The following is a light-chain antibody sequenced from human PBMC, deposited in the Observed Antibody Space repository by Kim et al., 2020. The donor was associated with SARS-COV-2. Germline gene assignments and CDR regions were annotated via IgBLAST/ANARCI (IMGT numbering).Light chain of an antibody. CDR2: EDN. CDR1: SGSIASNY. J-gene: IGLJ2*01. CDR3: QSYDSSNRV. Sequence: NFMLTQPHSVSESPWKTVTISCTRSSGSIASNYVQWYQQRPGSAPTTVIYEDNQRPSGVPDRFSGSIDSSSNSASLTISGLKTEDEADYYCQSYDSSNRVFGGGTQLTVL. V-gene: IGLV6-57*04.